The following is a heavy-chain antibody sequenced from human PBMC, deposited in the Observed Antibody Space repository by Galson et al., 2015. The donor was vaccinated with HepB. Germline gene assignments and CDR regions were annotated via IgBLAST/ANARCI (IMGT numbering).Heavy chain of an antibody. CDR2: IYSGVST. V-gene: IGHV3-66*01. CDR1: GFTVSSNY. Sequence: SLRLSCAASGFTVSSNYMSWVRQAPGKGLEWVSVIYSGVSTYYADSVKGSFTISRDNSKNTLYLQMNSLRAEDTAVYYCARENRYYGSGVWGYWGQGTLVTVSS. D-gene: IGHD3-10*01. J-gene: IGHJ4*02. CDR3: ARENRYYGSGVWGY.